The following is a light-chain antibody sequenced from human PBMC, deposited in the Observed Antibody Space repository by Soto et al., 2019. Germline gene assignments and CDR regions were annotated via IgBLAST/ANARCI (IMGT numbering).Light chain of an antibody. CDR2: GNS. CDR3: QTYDVSLSAGI. V-gene: IGLV1-40*01. Sequence: QSVLTQPPSVSGAPGQRVTISCTGTSSNIGAGSDVHWYQQLPGTAPRLLIYGNSNRASGVPDRFSDSKFGTSASLDISGLQAEDEDDYYCQTYDVSLSAGIFGGGTKLTVL. J-gene: IGLJ2*01. CDR1: SSNIGAGSD.